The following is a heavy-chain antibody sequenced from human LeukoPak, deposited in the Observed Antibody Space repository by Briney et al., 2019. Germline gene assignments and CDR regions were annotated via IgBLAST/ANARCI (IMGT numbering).Heavy chain of an antibody. J-gene: IGHJ5*02. CDR3: ARTTGGQLLSGGNWFDP. CDR1: GYTFTGYY. D-gene: IGHD2-2*01. CDR2: INPNSGGT. V-gene: IGHV1-2*02. Sequence: ASVKVSCKASGYTFTGYYMHWVRQAPGQGLEWMGWINPNSGGTNYAQKFQGRVTMTGDTSISTAYMGLSRLRSDDTAVYYCARTTGGQLLSGGNWFDPWGQGTLVTVSS.